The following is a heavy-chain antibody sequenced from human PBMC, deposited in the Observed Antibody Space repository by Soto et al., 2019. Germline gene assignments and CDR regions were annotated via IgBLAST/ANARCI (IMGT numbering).Heavy chain of an antibody. CDR1: GFTFSNGW. D-gene: IGHD2-21*02. CDR3: MSDSTQTLCVGGDCYSVRTKIRDS. J-gene: IGHJ4*02. V-gene: IGHV3-15*01. CDR2: IKSKIAGETT. Sequence: EVQLVESGGGLVKPGGSLRLSCAASGFTFSNGWMSWVRQAPGKGLEWVGRIKSKIAGETTDYSAPVKGRFSISRDDTKEALVLNMSSLLPEYADVYYYMSDSTQTLCVGGDCYSVRTKIRDSWGQGTLVTVSS.